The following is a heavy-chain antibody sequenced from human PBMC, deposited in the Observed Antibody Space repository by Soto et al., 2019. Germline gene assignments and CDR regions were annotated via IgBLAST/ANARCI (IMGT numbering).Heavy chain of an antibody. D-gene: IGHD3-10*01. J-gene: IGHJ3*02. CDR3: ASDVLLGVGEFTTLDAFDI. Sequence: PGGSLRLSCAASGFTFSSYSMNWVRQAPGKGLEWVSYISSSSSTIYYADSVKGRFTISRDNAKNSLYLQMNSLRAEDTAVYYCASDVLLGVGEFTTLDAFDIWGQGKMVTVSS. V-gene: IGHV3-48*01. CDR1: GFTFSSYS. CDR2: ISSSSSTI.